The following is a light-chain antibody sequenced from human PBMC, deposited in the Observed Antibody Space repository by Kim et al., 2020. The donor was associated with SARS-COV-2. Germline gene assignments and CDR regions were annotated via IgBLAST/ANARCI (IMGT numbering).Light chain of an antibody. CDR3: CLYAGSRVV. V-gene: IGLV2-11*01. J-gene: IGLJ2*01. Sequence: QSALTQPRSVSGSPGQSVTISCTGTSSDVGGYDYVSWYQQHPGKAPKLMIYDVNKRPSGVPDRFSGSKSGNTASLTISGLQAEDEADFYCCLYAGSRVVFGGGTKVTVL. CDR2: DVN. CDR1: SSDVGGYDY.